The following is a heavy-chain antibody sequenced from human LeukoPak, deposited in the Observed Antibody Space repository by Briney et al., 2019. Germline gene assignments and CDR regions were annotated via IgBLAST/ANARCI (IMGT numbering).Heavy chain of an antibody. CDR2: ISYSGANT. V-gene: IGHV3-23*01. D-gene: IGHD6-19*01. Sequence: GGSLRLSCAASGFTFSRYSMNWVRQAPGKGLEWVSGISYSGANTHYADSVKGRFTVSRDNSRNTLHLEMNSLRAEDTAVYYCAKVRDTSGWYHFDNWGQGTLVTVSS. J-gene: IGHJ4*02. CDR1: GFTFSRYS. CDR3: AKVRDTSGWYHFDN.